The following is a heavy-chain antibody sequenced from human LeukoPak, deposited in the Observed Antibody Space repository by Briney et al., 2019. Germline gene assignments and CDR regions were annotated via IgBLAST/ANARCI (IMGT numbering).Heavy chain of an antibody. V-gene: IGHV3-23*01. D-gene: IGHD3-10*01. CDR3: AKDALEYYYGSGSEFDY. CDR1: GFTFSSYA. Sequence: PGGSLRLSCAASGFTFSSYAMSWVRQAPGKGLEWVSAISGSGGSTYYADSVKGRFTISRDNSKNTLYLQMNSLRAEDTAVYYCAKDALEYYYGSGSEFDYWGQGTLVTVPS. J-gene: IGHJ4*02. CDR2: ISGSGGST.